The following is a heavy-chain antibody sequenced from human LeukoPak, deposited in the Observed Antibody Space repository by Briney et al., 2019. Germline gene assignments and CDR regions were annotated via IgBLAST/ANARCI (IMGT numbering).Heavy chain of an antibody. J-gene: IGHJ4*02. V-gene: IGHV5-51*01. CDR2: IDPSDSET. CDR3: ARQTAMGRSGDY. Sequence: GESLKISCKASGYSFTSYWIGWVRQMPGKGLEWMGIIDPSDSETRYTPSFQGPVTISVDKAHTTADLQWNILKASDTAMYYCARQTAMGRSGDYWGQGTLVTVSS. CDR1: GYSFTSYW. D-gene: IGHD5-18*01.